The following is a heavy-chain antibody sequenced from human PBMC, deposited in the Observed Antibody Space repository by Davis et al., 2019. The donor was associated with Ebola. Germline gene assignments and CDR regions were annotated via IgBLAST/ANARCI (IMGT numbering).Heavy chain of an antibody. Sequence: PGGSLRLSCAASGFTFSSYAMSWIRQAPGKGLEWVSYISTSSSYTNYADSVKGRFTISRDNAKNSLFLQMNSLRAEDTAVYYCARDRTSAGGWFDPWGQGTLVTVSS. D-gene: IGHD3-3*01. CDR1: GFTFSSYA. CDR2: ISTSSSYT. CDR3: ARDRTSAGGWFDP. J-gene: IGHJ5*02. V-gene: IGHV3-11*06.